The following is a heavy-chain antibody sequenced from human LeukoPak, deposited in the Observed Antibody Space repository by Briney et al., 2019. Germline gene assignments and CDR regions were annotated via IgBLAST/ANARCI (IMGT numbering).Heavy chain of an antibody. J-gene: IGHJ4*02. D-gene: IGHD3-10*01. CDR3: ARGGPYGSGSYYSFDY. Sequence: SETLSLTCTVSGGSISSYYWSWIRQPPGKGLEWIRYIYYSGSTNYNPSLKSRVTISVDTSKNQFSLKLSSVTAADTAVYYCARGGPYGSGSYYSFDYWGQGTLVTVSS. CDR2: IYYSGST. V-gene: IGHV4-59*01. CDR1: GGSISSYY.